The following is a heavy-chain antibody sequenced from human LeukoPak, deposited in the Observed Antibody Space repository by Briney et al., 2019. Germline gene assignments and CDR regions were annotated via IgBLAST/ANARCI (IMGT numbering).Heavy chain of an antibody. CDR3: AKEDYSSSWYALDY. CDR2: ISGDGGSI. CDR1: GFTFSNAW. V-gene: IGHV3-43*02. D-gene: IGHD6-13*01. J-gene: IGHJ4*02. Sequence: GGSLRLSCAASGFTFSNAWMSLVRQAPGKGLEWVSLISGDGGSIYYADSVKGRFTISRDNSKNSLYLQMNSLRTEDTALYYCAKEDYSSSWYALDYWGQGTLVTVSS.